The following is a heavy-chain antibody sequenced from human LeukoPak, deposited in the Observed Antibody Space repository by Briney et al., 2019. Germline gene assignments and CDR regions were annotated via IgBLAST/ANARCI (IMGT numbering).Heavy chain of an antibody. CDR2: ERQDGSEQ. D-gene: IGHD2-8*02. CDR3: ARDPYTGAYGAFDI. V-gene: IGHV3-7*01. Sequence: GGCLRLSCAASGFTFSDNWMTWVRQAQGKGLGGVANERQDGSEQHYVDSVTGRFTVSSDNAKTSLYLQMTNLRVEDTAVYYCARDPYTGAYGAFDIWGQGTMVTVSS. CDR1: GFTFSDNW. J-gene: IGHJ3*02.